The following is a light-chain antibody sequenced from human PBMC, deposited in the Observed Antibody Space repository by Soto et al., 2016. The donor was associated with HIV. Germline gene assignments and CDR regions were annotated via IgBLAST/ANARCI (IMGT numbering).Light chain of an antibody. CDR3: QVWDGKXDHPV. CDR1: KIGSKS. V-gene: IGLV3-21*02. CDR2: DDS. J-gene: IGLJ3*02. Sequence: SYVLTQPPSVSVAPGETARITCGGNKIGSKSVHWYQERSGQAPLLVVYDDSDRPSGIPERFSGSSSGNTATLTISRVEAGDEAEYYCQVWDGKXDHPVFGGGTKLTV.